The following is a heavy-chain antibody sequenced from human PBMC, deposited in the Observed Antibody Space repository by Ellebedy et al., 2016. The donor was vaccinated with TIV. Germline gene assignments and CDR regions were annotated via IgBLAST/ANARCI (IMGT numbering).Heavy chain of an antibody. V-gene: IGHV3-30-3*01. CDR2: ISHDGSSQ. J-gene: IGHJ4*02. D-gene: IGHD6-19*01. CDR1: GFTFDSYA. CDR3: ARDLDKSSGWYGGAAY. Sequence: GESLKISCVASGFTFDSYAMHWVRQAPGKGLEWVAVISHDGSSQYYADSVKGRFTVSRDNSMTTVYLEMNSLRAEDTALYYCARDLDKSSGWYGGAAYWGQGTQATVSS.